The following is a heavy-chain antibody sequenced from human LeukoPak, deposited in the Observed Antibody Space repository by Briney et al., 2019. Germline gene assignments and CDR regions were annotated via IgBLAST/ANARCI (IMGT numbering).Heavy chain of an antibody. CDR3: ARAAGWLQAWYFDY. Sequence: SETLSLTCAVYGGSFSGYYWSWIRQPPGKGLEWIGEINHSGSTNYNPSLKSRVTISVDTSKNQFSLKLSSVTAADTAVYYCARAAGWLQAWYFDYWGQGTLVTVSS. D-gene: IGHD5-24*01. V-gene: IGHV4-34*01. CDR1: GGSFSGYY. J-gene: IGHJ4*02. CDR2: INHSGST.